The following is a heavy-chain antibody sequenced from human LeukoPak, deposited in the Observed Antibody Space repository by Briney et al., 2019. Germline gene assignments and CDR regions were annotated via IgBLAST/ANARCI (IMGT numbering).Heavy chain of an antibody. CDR2: IYYSGST. CDR3: ARLPYYDSSGHYAFDI. Sequence: SETLSLTCTVSGGSISSYYWSWIRQPPGKGLEWIGYIYYSGSTNYNPSLKSRVTISVDTSKNQFSLKLSSVTAADTAVYYCARLPYYDSSGHYAFDIWGQGTMVTVSS. V-gene: IGHV4-59*08. CDR1: GGSISSYY. D-gene: IGHD3-22*01. J-gene: IGHJ3*02.